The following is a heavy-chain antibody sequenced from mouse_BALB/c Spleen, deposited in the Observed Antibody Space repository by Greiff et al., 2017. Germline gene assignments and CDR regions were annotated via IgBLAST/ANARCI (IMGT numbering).Heavy chain of an antibody. CDR3: ARNRGNPFAY. J-gene: IGHJ3*01. CDR2: IYPGDGDT. V-gene: IGHV1-80*01. CDR1: GYAFSSYW. D-gene: IGHD2-1*01. Sequence: VQLQQSGAELVRPGSSVKISCKASGYAFSSYWMNWVKQRPGQGLEWIGQIYPGDGDTNYNGKFKGKATLTADKSSSTAYMQLSSLTSEDSEVYFCARNRGNPFAYWGQGTLVTVSA.